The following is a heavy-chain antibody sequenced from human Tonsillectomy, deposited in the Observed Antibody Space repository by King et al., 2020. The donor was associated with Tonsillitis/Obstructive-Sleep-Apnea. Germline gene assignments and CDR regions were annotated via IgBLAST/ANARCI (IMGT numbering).Heavy chain of an antibody. V-gene: IGHV3-21*01. CDR3: ASDSDDAFDI. J-gene: IGHJ3*02. Sequence: QLVQSGGGLVKPGGSLRLSCAASGFTFSSFSMNWVRQAPGKGLEWVSSISSTGSYIYYADSVKGRFTISRDNAKNSLFLQKDSLRPEDTAMYYCASDSDDAFDIWGQGTMVTVSS. CDR1: GFTFSSFS. CDR2: ISSTGSYI.